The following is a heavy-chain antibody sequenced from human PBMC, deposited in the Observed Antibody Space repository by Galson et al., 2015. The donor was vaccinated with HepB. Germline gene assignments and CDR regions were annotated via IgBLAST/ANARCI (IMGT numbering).Heavy chain of an antibody. CDR2: ISYDGSNK. CDR1: GFTFSSYA. J-gene: IGHJ4*02. V-gene: IGHV3-30-3*01. D-gene: IGHD6-19*01. Sequence: SLRLSCAASGFTFSSYAMHWVRQAPGKGLEWVAVISYDGSNKYYADSVKGRFTISRDNSKNTLYLQMNSLRAEDTAVYYCARDWWNSMLWLALDYWGQGTLVTVSS. CDR3: ARDWWNSMLWLALDY.